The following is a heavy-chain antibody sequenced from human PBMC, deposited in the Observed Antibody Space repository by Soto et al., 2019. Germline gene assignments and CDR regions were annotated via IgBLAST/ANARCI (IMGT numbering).Heavy chain of an antibody. CDR2: IKSKADGGTT. CDR1: GFIFSNAW. J-gene: IGHJ4*02. Sequence: XGSLRLSCAASGFIFSNAWMSWVRQAPGKGLEWVGRIKSKADGGTTNYAAPVKGRFNISRDGSKNTLYLQMNGLKTEDTAVYYCTTGWSSKDSWGQGTLVTVSS. V-gene: IGHV3-15*01. CDR3: TTGWSSKDS. D-gene: IGHD3-3*01.